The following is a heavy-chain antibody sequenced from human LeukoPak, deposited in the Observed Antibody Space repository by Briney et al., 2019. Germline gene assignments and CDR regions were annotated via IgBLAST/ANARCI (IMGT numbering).Heavy chain of an antibody. J-gene: IGHJ4*02. CDR3: AKPYYYGSRSYMDY. CDR1: GFTFSIYA. D-gene: IGHD3-10*01. V-gene: IGHV3-30*18. CDR2: ISYDGSNT. Sequence: GGSLRLSCAASGFTFSIYAMSWVRQAPGKGLEWVAVISYDGSNTYYADSVKGRFTISRDNSKNMLYLQMNSLRAEDTAVYYCAKPYYYGSRSYMDYWGQGTLVTVSS.